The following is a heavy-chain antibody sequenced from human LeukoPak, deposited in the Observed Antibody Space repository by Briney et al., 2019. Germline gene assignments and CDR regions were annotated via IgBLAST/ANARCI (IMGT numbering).Heavy chain of an antibody. D-gene: IGHD1-26*01. V-gene: IGHV3-74*01. CDR2: INSDGSST. Sequence: GGSLRLSCLAFGFTFSSYWMHWVRQAPGKGLVWVSRINSDGSSTNYADSVKGRFTISRHNAKNTLYLQVNSLRAEDTAVYYCARVGPTTWYWGQGTLVTVSS. J-gene: IGHJ4*02. CDR1: GFTFSSYW. CDR3: ARVGPTTWY.